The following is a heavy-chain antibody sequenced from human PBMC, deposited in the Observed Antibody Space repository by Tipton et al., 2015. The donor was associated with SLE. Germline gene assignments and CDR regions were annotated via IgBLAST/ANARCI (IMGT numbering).Heavy chain of an antibody. CDR2: ISYDGNIE. CDR3: AKLGLGVVIDY. CDR1: GFIFRNYA. Sequence: SLRLSCAASGFIFRNYAMYWVRQAAGKGPEWVALISYDGNIESYTDSVRGRFTISRDNSANALFLQMNNLRDEDTAVYYCAKLGLGVVIDYWGQGTLVTVSS. V-gene: IGHV3-30-3*02. J-gene: IGHJ4*02. D-gene: IGHD3-3*01.